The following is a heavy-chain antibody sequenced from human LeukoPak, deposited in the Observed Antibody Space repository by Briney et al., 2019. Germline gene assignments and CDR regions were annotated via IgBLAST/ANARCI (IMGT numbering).Heavy chain of an antibody. CDR3: ARDGNRIFDP. CDR1: GFTFSTYA. V-gene: IGHV3-23*01. J-gene: IGHJ5*02. D-gene: IGHD3-10*01. Sequence: GGSLRLSCAASGFTFSTYAMTWVRQAPGKGLEWVSAISGSGGSTTYYTDSVKGRFTISRDNAKNSLYLQMNSLRAEDTAVYYCARDGNRIFDPWGQGTLVTVSS. CDR2: ISGSGGSTT.